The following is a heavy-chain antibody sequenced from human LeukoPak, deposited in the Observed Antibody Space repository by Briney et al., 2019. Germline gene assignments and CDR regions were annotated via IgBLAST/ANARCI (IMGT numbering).Heavy chain of an antibody. Sequence: GGSLRLSRAASGFTFSDYYMSWIRQAPGKGLEWVSYISSSGSTIYCADSVKGRFTISRDNAKNSLYLQMNSLRAEDTAVYYCARADYVWGSYRYLVHYFDYWGQGTLVTVSS. D-gene: IGHD3-16*02. CDR1: GFTFSDYY. CDR2: ISSSGSTI. J-gene: IGHJ4*02. CDR3: ARADYVWGSYRYLVHYFDY. V-gene: IGHV3-11*04.